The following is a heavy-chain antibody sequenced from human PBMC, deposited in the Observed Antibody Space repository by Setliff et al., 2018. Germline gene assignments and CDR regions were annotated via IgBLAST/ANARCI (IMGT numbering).Heavy chain of an antibody. CDR3: AREEVGRYSSGWYISSDNWFDP. D-gene: IGHD6-19*01. Sequence: ASVKVSCKASGYTFTGYYMHWVRQAPGQGLEWMGRINPNSGGTNYAQKFQGRVTMTRDTSISTAYMELSRLRSHDTAVYYCAREEVGRYSSGWYISSDNWFDPWGQGTLVTVSS. CDR2: INPNSGGT. J-gene: IGHJ5*02. V-gene: IGHV1-2*06. CDR1: GYTFTGYY.